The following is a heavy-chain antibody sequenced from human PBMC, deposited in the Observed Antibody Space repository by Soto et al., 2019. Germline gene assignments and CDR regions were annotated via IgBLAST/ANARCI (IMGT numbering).Heavy chain of an antibody. CDR3: ARGRGAATVYYYYYYGMDV. V-gene: IGHV4-34*01. CDR2: INDNRGT. D-gene: IGHD2-15*01. Sequence: SGTLSLTCAVYGGSFSGYYWSWIRQPPGKGLEWIGEINDNRGTNYNPSLKSRVTISVDTSKKKFSLQISSVTAADAAVYYCARGRGAATVYYYYYYGMDVWGQGTTVTVYS. CDR1: GGSFSGYY. J-gene: IGHJ6*02.